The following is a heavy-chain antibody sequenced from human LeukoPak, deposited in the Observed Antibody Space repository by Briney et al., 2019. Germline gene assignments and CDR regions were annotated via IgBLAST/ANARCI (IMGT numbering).Heavy chain of an antibody. CDR2: INPNSGGT. D-gene: IGHD3-10*01. CDR3: ARGTHTYYYGSGSYRGYCYYYGMDV. V-gene: IGHV1-2*04. J-gene: IGHJ6*02. Sequence: GASVKVSCKASGYTFTGYYMHWVRQAPGQGLEWMGWINPNSGGTNYAQKFQGWVTMTRDTSISTAYMELSRLRSDDTAVYYCARGTHTYYYGSGSYRGYCYYYGMDVWGQGTTVTVSS. CDR1: GYTFTGYY.